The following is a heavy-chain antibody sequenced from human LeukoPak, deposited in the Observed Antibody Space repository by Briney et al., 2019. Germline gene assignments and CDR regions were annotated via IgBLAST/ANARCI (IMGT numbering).Heavy chain of an antibody. CDR1: GYTFTSYG. D-gene: IGHD3-22*01. J-gene: IGHJ4*02. CDR2: ISAYNGNT. V-gene: IGHV1-18*01. Sequence: ASVKVSCKASGYTFTSYGISWVRQAPGQGLEWMGWISAYNGNTNYTQELQGRVTMTTDTSTSTAYMELRSLRSDDTAVYYGAREYYYDSSGYPDYWGQGTLVTVSS. CDR3: AREYYYDSSGYPDY.